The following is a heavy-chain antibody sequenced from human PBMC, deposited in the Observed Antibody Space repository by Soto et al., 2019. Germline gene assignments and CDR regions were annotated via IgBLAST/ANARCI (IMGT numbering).Heavy chain of an antibody. D-gene: IGHD6-19*01. CDR3: ATFMAVTGSDY. CDR1: GFSVSSDY. V-gene: IGHV3-53*02. CDR2: IYSSGST. J-gene: IGHJ4*02. Sequence: EVQLVETGGGLIQPGGSQRLSCAASGFSVSSDYMHWVRQAPGKGLEWISVIYSSGSTHYADSVRGRFTISRDDSKNMVYLQMSNLRVEVTAVYYCATFMAVTGSDYWGQGTLVTVSS.